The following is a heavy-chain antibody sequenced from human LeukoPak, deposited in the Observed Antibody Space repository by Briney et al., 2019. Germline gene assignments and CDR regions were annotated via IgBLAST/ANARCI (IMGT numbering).Heavy chain of an antibody. D-gene: IGHD1-1*01. CDR2: IYHSGST. CDR1: GYSISSDYY. Sequence: PSETLSLTCAVSGYSISSDYYWGWIRQPPGKGLEWIGSIYHSGSTYYNPSLKSRVTISVDTSKNQFSLKLSSVTAADTAVYYCARVLTTRSVTAGDYWGQGTLVTVSS. CDR3: ARVLTTRSVTAGDY. V-gene: IGHV4-38-2*01. J-gene: IGHJ4*02.